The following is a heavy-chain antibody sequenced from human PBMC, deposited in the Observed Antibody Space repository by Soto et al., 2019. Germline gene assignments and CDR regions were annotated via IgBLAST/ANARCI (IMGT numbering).Heavy chain of an antibody. CDR3: AKAAGYSFGYHFDF. D-gene: IGHD5-18*01. CDR2: IIHSTGST. J-gene: IGHJ4*02. Sequence: GGSLRLSCVASGFSFSSFAMSWVRRAPVKGLEWVSTIIHSTGSTYYADSLKGRFTISRDNSKNRLYLQMNSLRAEDTAVYYCAKAAGYSFGYHFDFWGQGSLVTVSS. CDR1: GFSFSSFA. V-gene: IGHV3-23*01.